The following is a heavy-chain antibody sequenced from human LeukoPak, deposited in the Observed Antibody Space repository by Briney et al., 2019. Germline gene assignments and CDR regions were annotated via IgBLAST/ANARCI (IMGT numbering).Heavy chain of an antibody. CDR2: IYHSGST. Sequence: SQTLSLTCTVSGGSISSGGYYWSWIRQPPGKGLEWIGYIYHSGSTYYNPSLKSRVTISVDRSKNQFSLKLSSVTAADTAVYYCASNDILTGYYPEALDCWGQGTLVTVSS. D-gene: IGHD3-9*01. CDR1: GGSISSGGYY. CDR3: ASNDILTGYYPEALDC. V-gene: IGHV4-30-2*01. J-gene: IGHJ4*02.